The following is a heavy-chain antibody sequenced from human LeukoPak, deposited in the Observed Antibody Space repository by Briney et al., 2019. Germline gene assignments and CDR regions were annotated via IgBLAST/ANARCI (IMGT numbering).Heavy chain of an antibody. V-gene: IGHV3-48*01. Sequence: LPGGSLRLSCVASGFAFRSYSMNWVRQAPGKGLEWVSYIGSTGSTIYYADSVKGRFTISRDTAKNSLYLQMNSLKTEDTAVYYCARVGITYYYDSSGSYHGPFRGVLDVWGQGTTVTVSS. CDR1: GFAFRSYS. CDR2: IGSTGSTI. D-gene: IGHD3-22*01. CDR3: ARVGITYYYDSSGSYHGPFRGVLDV. J-gene: IGHJ6*02.